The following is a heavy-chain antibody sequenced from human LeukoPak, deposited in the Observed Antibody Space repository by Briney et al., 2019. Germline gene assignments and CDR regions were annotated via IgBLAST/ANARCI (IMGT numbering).Heavy chain of an antibody. CDR2: IYSGGST. J-gene: IGHJ4*02. Sequence: GGSLRLSCAASGFTVSSNYMSWVRQAPGKGLEWVSVIYSGGSTYYADSVKGRFTISRDNSKNTLYLQMNSLRAEDTAVCYCARTRWYYFDYWGQGTLVTVSS. V-gene: IGHV3-53*01. CDR3: ARTRWYYFDY. D-gene: IGHD6-13*01. CDR1: GFTVSSNY.